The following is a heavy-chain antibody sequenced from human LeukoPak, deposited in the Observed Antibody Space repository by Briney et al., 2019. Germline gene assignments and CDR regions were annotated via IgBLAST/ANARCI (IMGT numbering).Heavy chain of an antibody. V-gene: IGHV3-13*01. J-gene: IGHJ4*02. Sequence: PGGSLRLSCAATRFTFSSYDMHWVRQATGKGLEWVSRIGTAGETYCPGSVKGRFTISRENAKNSLYLQMNSLRAEDTAVYYCVRQLVFWGQGTLVTVSS. CDR1: RFTFSSYD. CDR3: VRQLVF. CDR2: IGTAGET.